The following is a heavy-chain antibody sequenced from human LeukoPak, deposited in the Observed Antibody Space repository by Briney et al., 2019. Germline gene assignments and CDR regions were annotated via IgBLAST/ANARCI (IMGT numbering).Heavy chain of an antibody. J-gene: IGHJ4*02. V-gene: IGHV1-18*01. D-gene: IGHD3-22*01. CDR2: ISAYNGNT. CDR1: GYTFTSYG. CDR3: ARSSPTYYFDSSGYYYGDY. Sequence: GASVKVSCEASGYTFTSYGISWVRQAPGQGLEWMGWISAYNGNTNYAQKLQGRVTMTTDTSTSTAYMELRSLRSDDTAVYYCARSSPTYYFDSSGYYYGDYWGQGTLVTVSS.